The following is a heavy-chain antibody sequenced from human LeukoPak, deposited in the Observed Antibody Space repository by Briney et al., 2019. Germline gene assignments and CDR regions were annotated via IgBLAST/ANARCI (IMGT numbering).Heavy chain of an antibody. V-gene: IGHV3-30-3*01. D-gene: IGHD3-10*01. J-gene: IGHJ4*02. Sequence: GGSLRLSCAASGFTFSSYAMHWVRQAPGKGLEWVAVISYDGSNKYYADSVKGRFTISRDNSKNTLYLQMNSLRAEDTAVYYCARDPTILWFGEPMGGWGQGTLVTVSS. CDR1: GFTFSSYA. CDR2: ISYDGSNK. CDR3: ARDPTILWFGEPMGG.